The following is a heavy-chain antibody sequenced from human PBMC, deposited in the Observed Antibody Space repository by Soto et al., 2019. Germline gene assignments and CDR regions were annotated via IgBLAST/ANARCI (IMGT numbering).Heavy chain of an antibody. J-gene: IGHJ4*02. V-gene: IGHV3-21*01. D-gene: IGHD6-19*01. CDR1: GFTFSSYS. Sequence: PGGSLRLSCAASGFTFSSYSMNWVRQAPGKGLEWVSSISSSSSYIYYADSVKGRFTISRDNAKNSLYLQMNSLRAEDTAVYYCARDKAAYIAVAGYYFDYWGQGTLVTVSS. CDR2: ISSSSSYI. CDR3: ARDKAAYIAVAGYYFDY.